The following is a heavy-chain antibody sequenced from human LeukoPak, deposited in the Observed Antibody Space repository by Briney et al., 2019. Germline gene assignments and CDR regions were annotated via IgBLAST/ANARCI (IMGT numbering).Heavy chain of an antibody. Sequence: SVNVSCKASGYTFTSYDINWVRQASGQGLEWMGWMSPNSGNAGYAQKFQGRVTITRNTSISTAYMELSSLRSEGTAVYYCARGPYGGTTHYYMDVWGKGTTVTVSS. V-gene: IGHV1-8*01. CDR1: GYTFTSYD. D-gene: IGHD3-16*01. J-gene: IGHJ6*03. CDR3: ARGPYGGTTHYYMDV. CDR2: MSPNSGNA.